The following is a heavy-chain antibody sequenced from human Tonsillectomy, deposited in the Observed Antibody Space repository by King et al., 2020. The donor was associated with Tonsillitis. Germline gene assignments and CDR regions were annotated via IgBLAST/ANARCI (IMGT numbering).Heavy chain of an antibody. CDR3: ASYHCSGTTCYWGY. Sequence: QLQESGPGLVKPSQTLSLTCSVSVGSISSGGYYWSWIRQHPGKGLEWIGYIYYSGGTYYNPSLKSRVTMSVDTSKNQFSLSLTSVTAADTAVYFCASYHCSGTTCYWGYWGQGTLVTVSS. CDR2: IYYSGGT. CDR1: VGSISSGGYY. V-gene: IGHV4-31*03. J-gene: IGHJ4*02. D-gene: IGHD2-2*01.